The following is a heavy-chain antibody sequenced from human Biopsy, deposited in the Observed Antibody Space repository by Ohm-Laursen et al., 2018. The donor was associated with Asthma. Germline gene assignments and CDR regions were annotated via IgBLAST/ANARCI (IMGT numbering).Heavy chain of an antibody. CDR1: GFNFHNYG. D-gene: IGHD1-14*01. CDR2: ILFDGRKI. CDR3: AGDGPELPTELDY. J-gene: IGHJ4*02. Sequence: SLRLSCAASGFNFHNYGMNWVRRAPGKGLEWVAQILFDGRKINYPNSVKGRSTISRDNSKNMVYLQMNSLRAEDTAVYYCAGDGPELPTELDYWGPGTLVTVSS. V-gene: IGHV3-30*03.